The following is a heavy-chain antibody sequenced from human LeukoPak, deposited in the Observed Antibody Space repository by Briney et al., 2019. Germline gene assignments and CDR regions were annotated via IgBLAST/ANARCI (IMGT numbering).Heavy chain of an antibody. CDR3: ARDHWNHIRGSFDI. V-gene: IGHV3-48*03. D-gene: IGHD1-1*01. Sequence: PGGSLRLSCAASGFTFSSYEMNWVRQAPGKRLEWVSYISSTGSTIYYADSVKGRFTISRDNAKNSLYLQMNSLRAEDTAVYYCARDHWNHIRGSFDIWGQGTMVTVSS. J-gene: IGHJ3*02. CDR2: ISSTGSTI. CDR1: GFTFSSYE.